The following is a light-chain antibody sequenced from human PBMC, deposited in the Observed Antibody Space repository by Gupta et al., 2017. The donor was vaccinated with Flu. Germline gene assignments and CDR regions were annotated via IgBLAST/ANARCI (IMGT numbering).Light chain of an antibody. Sequence: EVVLSQFTLSLSVTLGPAASITCRSSQSLVYGHGTIYLKWFQQRPGKSPRRLIYKVSNRDSGVPDRFSGSGSGTEFTLKISSVQADDVGVHYCMQGTHWPPHTFGQGTKLEIK. V-gene: IGKV2-30*01. CDR3: MQGTHWPPHT. J-gene: IGKJ2*01. CDR2: KVS. CDR1: QSLVYGHGTIY.